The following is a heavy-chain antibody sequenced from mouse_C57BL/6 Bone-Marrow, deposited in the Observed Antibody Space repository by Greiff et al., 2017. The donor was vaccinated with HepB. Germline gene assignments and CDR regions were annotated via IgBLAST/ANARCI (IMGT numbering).Heavy chain of an antibody. CDR3: TTYYYGSSLRHY. V-gene: IGHV14-1*01. D-gene: IGHD1-1*01. Sequence: EVQLQQSGAELVRPGASVKLSCTASGFNIKDYYMHWVKQRPEQGLEWIGRIDPEDGDTEYAPKFQGKATMTADTSSNTAYLQLSSLTSEDTAVYYCTTYYYGSSLRHYWGQGTTLTVSS. J-gene: IGHJ2*01. CDR2: IDPEDGDT. CDR1: GFNIKDYY.